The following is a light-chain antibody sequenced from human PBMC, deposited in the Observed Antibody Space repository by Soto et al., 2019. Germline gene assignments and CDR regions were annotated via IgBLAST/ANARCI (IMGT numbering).Light chain of an antibody. Sequence: QSVLTQPPSVSAAPGQKVTIYCSGSSSNIGNNYVSWYQQLPGTAPKLLIYDNNKRPSGIPDRFSGSKSGTSGTLDITGLQTGDEADYYCATWDGRLPAEVFGGGTKLTVL. J-gene: IGLJ2*01. CDR1: SSNIGNNY. CDR2: DNN. CDR3: ATWDGRLPAEV. V-gene: IGLV1-51*01.